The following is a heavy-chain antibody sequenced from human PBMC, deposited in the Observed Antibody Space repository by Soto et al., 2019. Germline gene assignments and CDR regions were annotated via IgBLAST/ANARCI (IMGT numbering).Heavy chain of an antibody. Sequence: QVQLVQSGAEVKKPGSSVKVSCKASGGTFSSDSFSWVRQAPGQGLEWMGGIIPMFDTPIYAQKFQDRVTITADESTSTAYMKLSCLRSGDTAVDYCARSGGLDRDFNYWGQGSLVTVSS. D-gene: IGHD2-15*01. CDR2: IIPMFDTP. V-gene: IGHV1-69*12. CDR1: GGTFSSDS. CDR3: ARSGGLDRDFNY. J-gene: IGHJ4*02.